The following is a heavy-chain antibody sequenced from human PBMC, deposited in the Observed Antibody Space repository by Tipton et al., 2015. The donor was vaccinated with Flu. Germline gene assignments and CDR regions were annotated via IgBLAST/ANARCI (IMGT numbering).Heavy chain of an antibody. D-gene: IGHD3-10*01. J-gene: IGHJ3*02. V-gene: IGHV4-59*01. Sequence: TLSLTCTVSGGSISSYYWSWIRQPPGKGLEWIGYNYYSGSTNYNPSLKSRVTISVDTSKNQFSLKLSSVTAADTAVYYCARVALRSDYYGSGTIPRYFAFDIWGQGTMVTVSS. CDR2: NYYSGST. CDR3: ARVALRSDYYGSGTIPRYFAFDI. CDR1: GGSISSYY.